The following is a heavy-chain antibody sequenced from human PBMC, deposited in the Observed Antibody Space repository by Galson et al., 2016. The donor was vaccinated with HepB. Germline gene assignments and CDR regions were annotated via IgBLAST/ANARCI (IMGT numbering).Heavy chain of an antibody. V-gene: IGHV3-23*01. CDR2: ISVVDDDT. CDR1: GFTFSSYA. D-gene: IGHD6-19*01. J-gene: IGHJ3*02. CDR3: AKDIQQWLVRGNDAFEI. Sequence: SLRLSCAASGFTFSSYAMSWVRQAPGKGLEWVSAISVVDDDTYYADSVKGRFTISRDNSRTTLYLQMNSLRAEDQAQYYCAKDIQQWLVRGNDAFEIWGQGTMVTVSS.